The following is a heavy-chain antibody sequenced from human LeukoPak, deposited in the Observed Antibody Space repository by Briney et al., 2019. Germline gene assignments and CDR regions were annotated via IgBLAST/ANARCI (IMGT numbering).Heavy chain of an antibody. CDR2: IIPIFGTA. Sequence: ASVKVSCKASGGTFGSYAISWVRQAPGQGLEWMGGIIPIFGTANYAQKFQGRVAITADESTSTAYMELSSLRSEDTAVYYCARTYYDILTGYAAWYFDYWGQGTLVTVSS. D-gene: IGHD3-9*01. CDR1: GGTFGSYA. CDR3: ARTYYDILTGYAAWYFDY. V-gene: IGHV1-69*13. J-gene: IGHJ4*02.